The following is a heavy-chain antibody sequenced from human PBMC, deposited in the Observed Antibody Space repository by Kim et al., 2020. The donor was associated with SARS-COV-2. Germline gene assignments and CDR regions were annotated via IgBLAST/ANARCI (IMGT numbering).Heavy chain of an antibody. V-gene: IGHV3-23*01. CDR2: ISARGAT. D-gene: IGHD2-2*01. Sequence: GGSLRLSCVASGFTLSTCAMTWVRQAPGKGLEWVSSISARGATYYADSVKGRFTVSRDSSKNTLDLQMNSLRAEDTALYYCATRPCDGGYAPWDYWGQGTLVTVSS. J-gene: IGHJ4*02. CDR3: ATRPCDGGYAPWDY. CDR1: GFTLSTCA.